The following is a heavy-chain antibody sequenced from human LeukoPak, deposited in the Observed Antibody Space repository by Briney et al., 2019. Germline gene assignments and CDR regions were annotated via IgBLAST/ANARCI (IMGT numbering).Heavy chain of an antibody. D-gene: IGHD5-24*01. CDR2: IIPIFGTA. CDR1: GGTFSSYA. Sequence: SVKVSCKASGGTFSSYAISWVRQAPGQGLEWMGGIIPIFGTANYAQKFQGRVTITTDESTSSAYMELSSLRSEDTAVYYCARDNPRWLQRSYYYYYMDVWGKGTTVTVSS. J-gene: IGHJ6*03. CDR3: ARDNPRWLQRSYYYYYMDV. V-gene: IGHV1-69*05.